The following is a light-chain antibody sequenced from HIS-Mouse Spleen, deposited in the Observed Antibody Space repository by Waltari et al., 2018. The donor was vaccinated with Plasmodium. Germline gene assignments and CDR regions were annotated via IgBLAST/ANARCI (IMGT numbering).Light chain of an antibody. Sequence: QSALTQTPSASGAPGQSVTISCTGTSSDVGGYNYVSWYQQHPGKAPNLMIYEVSKRPSGVPDRFSGSKSGNTASLTVSGLQAEDEADYYCSSYAGSSVFGTGTKVTVL. V-gene: IGLV2-8*01. J-gene: IGLJ1*01. CDR1: SSDVGGYNY. CDR3: SSYAGSSV. CDR2: EVS.